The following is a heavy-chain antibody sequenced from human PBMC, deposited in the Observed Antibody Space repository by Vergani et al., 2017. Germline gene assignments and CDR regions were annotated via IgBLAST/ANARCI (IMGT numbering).Heavy chain of an antibody. V-gene: IGHV4-34*01. J-gene: IGHJ4*02. CDR3: ASLLAAAGTDY. Sequence: QVQLQQWGAGLLKPSETLSLTCAVYGGSFRGYYWSWIRQPPGKGLEWIGEINHSGSTNYNPSLKSRVTVSLDTSKSQFSLKLSSVTAADKAVYYCASLLAAAGTDYWGQGTLVTVSS. CDR2: INHSGST. CDR1: GGSFRGYY. D-gene: IGHD6-13*01.